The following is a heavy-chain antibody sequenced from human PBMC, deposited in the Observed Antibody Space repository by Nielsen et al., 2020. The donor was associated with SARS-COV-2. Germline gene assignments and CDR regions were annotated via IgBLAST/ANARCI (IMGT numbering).Heavy chain of an antibody. V-gene: IGHV3-9*01. J-gene: IGHJ4*02. CDR2: ISWNSGSI. Sequence: GGSLRLSCAASGFTFSSYSMNWVRQAPGKGLEWVSGISWNSGSIGYADSVKGRFTISRDNAKNSLYLQMNSLRAEDTALYYCAKLSGSYSPFDYWGQGTLVTVSS. D-gene: IGHD1-26*01. CDR1: GFTFSSYS. CDR3: AKLSGSYSPFDY.